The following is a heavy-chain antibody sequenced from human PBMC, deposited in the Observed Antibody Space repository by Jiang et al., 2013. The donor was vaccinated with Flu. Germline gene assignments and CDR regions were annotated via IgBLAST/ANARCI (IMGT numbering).Heavy chain of an antibody. CDR2: IRSKANSYAT. CDR3: TSGYCSGGSCYSADY. Sequence: GRIRSKANSYATAYAASVNGRFTISRDDSKNTAYLQMNSLKTEDTAVYYCTSGYCSGGSCYSADYWGQGTLVTVSS. D-gene: IGHD2-15*01. V-gene: IGHV3-73*01. J-gene: IGHJ4*02.